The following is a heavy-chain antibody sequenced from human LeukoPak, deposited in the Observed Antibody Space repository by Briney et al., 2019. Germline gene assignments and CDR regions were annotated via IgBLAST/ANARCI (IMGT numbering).Heavy chain of an antibody. CDR3: AKDNDYGDFDY. CDR1: GFTFSSYI. Sequence: GGSLRLSCAASGFTFSSYIMNWVRQAPGKGLEWISSISSSSSYIYYADSVKGRFTISRDNAKNSLFLQMNRLRAEDTALYYCAKDNDYGDFDYWGQGTLVTVSS. V-gene: IGHV3-21*04. J-gene: IGHJ4*02. D-gene: IGHD4/OR15-4a*01. CDR2: ISSSSSYI.